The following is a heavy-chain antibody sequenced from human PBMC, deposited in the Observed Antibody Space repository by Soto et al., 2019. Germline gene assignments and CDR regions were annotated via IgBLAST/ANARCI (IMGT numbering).Heavy chain of an antibody. V-gene: IGHV4-34*10. CDR3: APNSQTYYHDVSPYYYDV. CDR1: GGSLSGYY. D-gene: IGHD3-22*01. J-gene: IGHJ4*02. Sequence: SETLSLTCGVYGGSLSGYYWTWIRQPPGKRLEWIGDINHSGGTIYNPSLKSRVTMSVDTSKSQFSLKLSSVSAADTALYYCAPNSQTYYHDVSPYYYDVWGQGTLATVSS. CDR2: INHSGGT.